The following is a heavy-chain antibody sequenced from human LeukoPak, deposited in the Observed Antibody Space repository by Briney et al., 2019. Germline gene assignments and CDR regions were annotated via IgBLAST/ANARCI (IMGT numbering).Heavy chain of an antibody. D-gene: IGHD6-13*01. Sequence: PGGSLRLSCAASGFTFSNYAMSWVRQAPGKGLEWVSTISGSGGSTYYADSVKGRFTISRDNSKSTLYLQMNSLRAEDTAVYYCAKVEYTSSWYGVGSLDCWGQGTLVTVSS. CDR1: GFTFSNYA. CDR2: ISGSGGST. V-gene: IGHV3-23*01. CDR3: AKVEYTSSWYGVGSLDC. J-gene: IGHJ4*02.